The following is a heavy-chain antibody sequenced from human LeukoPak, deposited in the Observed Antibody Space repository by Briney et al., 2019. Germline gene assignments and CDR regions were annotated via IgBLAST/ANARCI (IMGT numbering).Heavy chain of an antibody. Sequence: PGGSLRLSCAVSGFTFSMYAMTWVRQAPEKGPEWVASIGESGLDTQYADSVRGRFTVSRDNAKNTLYLHMRSLRAGDTAIYYCARSFFSCRGGSCYLDHWGQGTLVSVSS. V-gene: IGHV3-23*01. CDR1: GFTFSMYA. D-gene: IGHD2-15*01. J-gene: IGHJ4*02. CDR2: IGESGLDT. CDR3: ARSFFSCRGGSCYLDH.